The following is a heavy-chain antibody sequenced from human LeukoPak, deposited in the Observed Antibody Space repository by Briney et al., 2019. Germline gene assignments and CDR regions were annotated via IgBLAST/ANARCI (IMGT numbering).Heavy chain of an antibody. CDR3: ARRYYDILTGYYEVDY. V-gene: IGHV4-39*07. CDR1: GGSLNSYRNY. CDR2: IHHSGST. Sequence: KPSETLSLICTDSGGSLNSYRNYWGWIRQPPGKDLEWIGTIHHSGSTYYNPSLKSRVTISLDTSKNQFSLKLTSVTAADTAVYYCARRYYDILTGYYEVDYWGQGTLVTVSS. J-gene: IGHJ4*02. D-gene: IGHD3-9*01.